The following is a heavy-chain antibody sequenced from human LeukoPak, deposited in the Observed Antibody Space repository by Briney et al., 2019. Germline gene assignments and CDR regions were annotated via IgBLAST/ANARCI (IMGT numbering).Heavy chain of an antibody. D-gene: IGHD6-13*01. J-gene: IGHJ4*02. CDR3: AREGSSKFGFDY. CDR1: GGSINSGSYY. V-gene: IGHV4-61*02. Sequence: PSETLSLTCTVSGGSINSGSYYWSWIRQPAGEQLEWIGRIYTSGSTNYNPSLKSRVTISVDTSKNQFSLKMNSVTAADTAVYYCAREGSSKFGFDYWGQGTLVTVSS. CDR2: IYTSGST.